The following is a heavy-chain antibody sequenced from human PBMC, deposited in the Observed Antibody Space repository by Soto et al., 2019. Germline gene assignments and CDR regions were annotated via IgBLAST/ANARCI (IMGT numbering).Heavy chain of an antibody. CDR3: AKDPRYYDFWSGYSWFDP. V-gene: IGHV3-23*01. J-gene: IGHJ5*02. CDR2: ISGSGGST. Sequence: GGSLRLSCAASGFTFSSYAMSWVRQAPGKGLEWVSAISGSGGSTYYADSVKGRFTISRDNSKNTLYLQMNSLRAEDTAVYYCAKDPRYYDFWSGYSWFDPWGQGTLVTVSS. CDR1: GFTFSSYA. D-gene: IGHD3-3*01.